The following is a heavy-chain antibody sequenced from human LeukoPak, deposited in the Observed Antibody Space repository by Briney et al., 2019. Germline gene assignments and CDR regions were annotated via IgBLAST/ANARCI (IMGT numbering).Heavy chain of an antibody. D-gene: IGHD2-2*01. J-gene: IGHJ6*03. CDR3: ARGVVPAANLYYYMDV. Sequence: SVKVSCKASGGTFSSYAISWVRQAPGQGLEWMGGIIPIFGTANYAQKFQGRVTITTDESTSTAYMELSSLRSGDMAVYYCARGVVPAANLYYYMDVWGKGTTVTVSS. CDR1: GGTFSSYA. CDR2: IIPIFGTA. V-gene: IGHV1-69*05.